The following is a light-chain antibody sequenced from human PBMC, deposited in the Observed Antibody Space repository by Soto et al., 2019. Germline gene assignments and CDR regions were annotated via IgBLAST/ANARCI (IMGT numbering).Light chain of an antibody. J-gene: IGLJ1*01. CDR2: DVS. Sequence: QSALTQPRSVSGSPGQSVTLSCTGTSSDVGGYNYVSWHQQHPGKAPKLIIYDVSERPSGVPDRFSGSKSGDTASLTISGLQSEDEADYYCCSFAGRYTYVFGTGTKVTVL. CDR3: CSFAGRYTYV. CDR1: SSDVGGYNY. V-gene: IGLV2-11*01.